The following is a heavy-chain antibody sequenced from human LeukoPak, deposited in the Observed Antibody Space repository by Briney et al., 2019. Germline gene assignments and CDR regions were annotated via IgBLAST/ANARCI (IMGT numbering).Heavy chain of an antibody. CDR2: ISSDEINT. V-gene: IGHV3-30-3*01. D-gene: IGHD3-16*01. CDR1: GFTFSTYA. J-gene: IGHJ6*02. Sequence: PGGSLRLPCAASGFTFSTYALYWVRQTPGKGLEWVALISSDEINTYYADSVKGRFTISRDNAKNSLYLQMSNLRAEDTAVYFCARGGGLDVWGQGATVTVSS. CDR3: ARGGGLDV.